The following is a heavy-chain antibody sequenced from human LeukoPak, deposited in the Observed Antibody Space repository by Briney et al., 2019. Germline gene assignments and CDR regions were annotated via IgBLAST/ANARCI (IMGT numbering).Heavy chain of an antibody. CDR2: ISTTTSAI. Sequence: GSPRLSCAASGITFSTYSMNWGRQAPGEGVGWVSYISTTTSAIYYADSVKGRFTVSRDNAKSSLYLQMNSLRADDTAVYYCARAPYGERGGSDYWGQGTLVTVSS. CDR1: GITFSTYS. J-gene: IGHJ4*02. CDR3: ARAPYGERGGSDY. D-gene: IGHD4-17*01. V-gene: IGHV3-48*01.